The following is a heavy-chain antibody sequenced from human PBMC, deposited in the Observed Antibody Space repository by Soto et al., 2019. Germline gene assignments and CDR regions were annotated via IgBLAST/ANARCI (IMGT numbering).Heavy chain of an antibody. CDR3: AAGSSGYYSYYYGMDV. D-gene: IGHD3-22*01. CDR2: SIPIFGTA. V-gene: IGHV1-69*01. Sequence: QVQLVQSGAEVKKPGSSVKVSCKASGGTFSSYAISWVRQAPGQGLEWMGGSIPIFGTANYAQKFQGRVTITADESTSTAYMELSSLRSEDTAVYYCAAGSSGYYSYYYGMDVWGQGTTVTVSS. J-gene: IGHJ6*02. CDR1: GGTFSSYA.